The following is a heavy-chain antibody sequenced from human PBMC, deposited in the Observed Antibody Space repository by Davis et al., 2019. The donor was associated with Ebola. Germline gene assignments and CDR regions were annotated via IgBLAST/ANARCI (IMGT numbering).Heavy chain of an antibody. CDR1: GFTFSNFG. V-gene: IGHV3-30*18. CDR2: VSFDGRVT. D-gene: IGHD6-6*01. Sequence: GESLKISCAASGFTFSNFGMHWVRQAPGKGLEWVAVVSFDGRVTHYGDSVKGRCTVSRDNSRNTVSLQMSSLRTDDTGVYYCAKETNEYVSSSNDYWGQGILVTVSS. CDR3: AKETNEYVSSSNDY. J-gene: IGHJ4*02.